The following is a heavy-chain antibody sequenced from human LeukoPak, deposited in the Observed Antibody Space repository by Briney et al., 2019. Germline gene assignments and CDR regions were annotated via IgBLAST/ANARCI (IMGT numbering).Heavy chain of an antibody. CDR1: GFTFSSYS. D-gene: IGHD2-2*01. J-gene: IGHJ5*02. Sequence: GGSLRLSCAASGFTFSSYSMNWVRQAPGKWLEWVSSISSSSNYIYYADSVKGRFTISRDNAKNSLYLQMNSLRAEDTAVYYCAREGIHCSSTSCYRSWFDPWGQGTLVTVSS. CDR3: AREGIHCSSTSCYRSWFDP. V-gene: IGHV3-21*01. CDR2: ISSSSNYI.